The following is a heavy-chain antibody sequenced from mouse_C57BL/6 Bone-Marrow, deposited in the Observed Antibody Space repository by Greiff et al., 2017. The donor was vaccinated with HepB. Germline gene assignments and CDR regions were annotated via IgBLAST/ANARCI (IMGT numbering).Heavy chain of an antibody. V-gene: IGHV10-3*01. CDR3: VRERITTVGESLYDAMDY. CDR1: GFTFNTYA. D-gene: IGHD1-1*01. CDR2: IRSKSSNYAT. J-gene: IGHJ4*01. Sequence: EVNLVESGGGLVQPKGSLKLSCAASGFTFNTYAMHWVRQAPGPGLEWVARIRSKSSNYATYYADSVKDRFTISRDDSQSMLYLQKNNLKTKDTAMYYGVRERITTVGESLYDAMDYWGQGTSVTVSS.